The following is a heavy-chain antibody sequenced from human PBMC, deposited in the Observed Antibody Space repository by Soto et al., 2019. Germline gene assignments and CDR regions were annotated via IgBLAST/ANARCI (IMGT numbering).Heavy chain of an antibody. CDR3: ARDHPHSYGVYYFDY. CDR1: GSSMTTYY. J-gene: IGHJ4*02. CDR2: IYNSGRGST. V-gene: IGHV4-4*08. Sequence: SETLSLTCSVSGSSMTTYYWHWIRQAPGKGLEWIGFIYNSGRGSTGSNPSLSSRVTFSIETSENQFSLKLGSVTAADTAVYYCARDHPHSYGVYYFDYWGQGTPVTVSS. D-gene: IGHD5-18*01.